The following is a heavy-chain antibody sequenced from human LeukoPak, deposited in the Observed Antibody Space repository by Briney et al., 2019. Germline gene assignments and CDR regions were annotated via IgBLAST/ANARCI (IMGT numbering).Heavy chain of an antibody. CDR3: ARVRYSGSYVDY. V-gene: IGHV3-48*04. CDR2: ISSGGGTI. Sequence: GGSLRLSCAASGIPFSTYSMNWVRQAPGKGLEWVSYISSGGGTIYYADSVKGRFTISRDNAKNSLYLQMNSLRAEDSAVYYCARVRYSGSYVDYWGQGTLVTVSS. D-gene: IGHD1-26*01. J-gene: IGHJ4*02. CDR1: GIPFSTYS.